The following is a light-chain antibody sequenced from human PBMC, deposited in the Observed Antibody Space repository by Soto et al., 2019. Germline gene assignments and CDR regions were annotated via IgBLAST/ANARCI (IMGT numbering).Light chain of an antibody. CDR2: GAS. V-gene: IGKV3-20*01. CDR3: QQYGSSPPWT. CDR1: QSVSSSY. J-gene: IGKJ1*01. Sequence: VLTQSPSTLSLSPGERATLSCRASQSVSSSYLALYQQKPGQAPRLLIYGASSRATGIPDRFSGSGSGTDFTLTISRLEPEDFAVYYCQQYGSSPPWTFGQGTKVDI.